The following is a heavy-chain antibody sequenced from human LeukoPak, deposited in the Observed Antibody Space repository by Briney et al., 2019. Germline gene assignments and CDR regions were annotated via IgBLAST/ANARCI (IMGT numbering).Heavy chain of an antibody. CDR3: ARGKSVAGTGSYWFDP. CDR1: GFTFSSYA. J-gene: IGHJ5*02. CDR2: ISYDGSNK. V-gene: IGHV3-30*04. Sequence: PGGSLRLSCAASGFTFSSYAMHWVRQAPGKGLEWGAVISYDGSNKYYADSVKGRFTISRDNSKNTLYLQMNSLRAEDTAVYYCARGKSVAGTGSYWFDPWGQGTLVTVSS. D-gene: IGHD6-19*01.